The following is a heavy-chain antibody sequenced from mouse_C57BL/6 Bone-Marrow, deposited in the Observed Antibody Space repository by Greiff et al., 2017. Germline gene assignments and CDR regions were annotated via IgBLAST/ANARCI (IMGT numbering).Heavy chain of an antibody. V-gene: IGHV8-8*01. J-gene: IGHJ4*01. D-gene: IGHD2-1*01. CDR3: ARSRLYYGNRGGAMDY. CDR2: IWWDDDK. Sequence: QVTLKESGPGILQPSQTLSLTCSFSGFSLSTFGMGVGWIRQPSGKGLEWLAHIWWDDDKYYNPALKSRLTISKDTSKNQVFLKIANVDTADTATYYCARSRLYYGNRGGAMDYWGQGTSVTVSS. CDR1: GFSLSTFGMG.